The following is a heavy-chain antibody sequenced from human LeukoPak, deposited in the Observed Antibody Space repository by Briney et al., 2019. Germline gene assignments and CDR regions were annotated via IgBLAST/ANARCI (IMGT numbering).Heavy chain of an antibody. Sequence: GGSLRLSCAASRFTFSSYSMNWVRQAPGKGLGWVSSISSSSSYIYYADSVKGRFTISRDNAKNSLYLQMNSLRAEDTAVYYCAREGKYSSSSAPVHWGQGTLVTVSS. CDR3: AREGKYSSSSAPVH. D-gene: IGHD6-6*01. V-gene: IGHV3-21*01. CDR2: ISSSSSYI. J-gene: IGHJ4*02. CDR1: RFTFSSYS.